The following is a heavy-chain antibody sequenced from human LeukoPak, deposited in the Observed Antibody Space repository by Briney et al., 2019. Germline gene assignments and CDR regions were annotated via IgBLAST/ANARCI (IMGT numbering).Heavy chain of an antibody. CDR2: ISGSGGTT. Sequence: GGSLRLSCAASGFTFNDYAMNWVRQAPGKGLEWVSVISGSGGTTYYADSVKGRFTISRDSSKNTLYLQMNSLRAEDTAVYYCAKVSGGGLYYDGMDVWGQGTTVTVSS. D-gene: IGHD1-14*01. CDR1: GFTFNDYA. V-gene: IGHV3-23*01. J-gene: IGHJ6*02. CDR3: AKVSGGGLYYDGMDV.